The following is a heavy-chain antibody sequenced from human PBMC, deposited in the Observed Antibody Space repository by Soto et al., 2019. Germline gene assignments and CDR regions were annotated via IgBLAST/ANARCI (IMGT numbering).Heavy chain of an antibody. J-gene: IGHJ3*02. D-gene: IGHD4-17*01. CDR2: IYQSGSA. CDR1: GGSINSGYYS. CDR3: ARSHDYGVCDS. V-gene: IGHV4-30-2*01. Sequence: QLQLQESGSGLVQPSQTLSLTCVVSGGSINSGYYSWSWIRQPPGKGLEWIGNIYQSGSAFYNPSLTSRATTPVDTPKTHFSLKLGSVTAAATAVYYCARSHDYGVCDSWGQGTRVTVSS.